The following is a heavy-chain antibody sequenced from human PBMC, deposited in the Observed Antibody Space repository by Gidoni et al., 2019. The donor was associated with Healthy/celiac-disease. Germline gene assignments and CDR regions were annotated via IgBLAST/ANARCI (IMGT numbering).Heavy chain of an antibody. CDR3: AKDFDYGDWFDP. D-gene: IGHD4-17*01. Sequence: QVQLVESGGGVVQPGRSLRLSCAASGFTFSSYDMHWVRQAPGKGLEWVAVISYDGSNKYYADSVKGRFTISRDNSKNTLYLQMNSLRAEDTAVYYCAKDFDYGDWFDPWGQGTLVTVSS. J-gene: IGHJ5*02. V-gene: IGHV3-30*18. CDR1: GFTFSSYD. CDR2: ISYDGSNK.